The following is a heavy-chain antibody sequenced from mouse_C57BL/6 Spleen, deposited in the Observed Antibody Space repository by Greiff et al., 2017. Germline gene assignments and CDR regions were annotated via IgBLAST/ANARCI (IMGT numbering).Heavy chain of an antibody. D-gene: IGHD1-1*01. V-gene: IGHV1-80*01. CDR1: GYAFSSYW. CDR3: ARSGYGSSYFDY. J-gene: IGHJ2*01. CDR2: IYPGDGDT. Sequence: QVQLKQSGAELVKPGASVKISCKASGYAFSSYWMNWVKQRPGKGLEWIGQIYPGDGDTNYNGKFKGKATLTADKSSSTAYMQRSSLTSEDSAVYVCARSGYGSSYFDYWGQGTTLTVSS.